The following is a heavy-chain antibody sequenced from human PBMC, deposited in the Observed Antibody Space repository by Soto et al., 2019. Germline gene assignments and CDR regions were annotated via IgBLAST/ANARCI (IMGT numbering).Heavy chain of an antibody. D-gene: IGHD2-15*01. CDR1: GYTFTGYY. Sequence: ASVKVSCKASGYTFTGYYLHCVRQAPGQGLEWMGWINPNSGGTNYAQKFQGRVTMTRDTSISTAYMELSRLRSDDTAVYYCASHTPSISGRNYSNNAMDVWHQGTTVT. CDR2: INPNSGGT. V-gene: IGHV1-2*02. J-gene: IGHJ6*02. CDR3: ASHTPSISGRNYSNNAMDV.